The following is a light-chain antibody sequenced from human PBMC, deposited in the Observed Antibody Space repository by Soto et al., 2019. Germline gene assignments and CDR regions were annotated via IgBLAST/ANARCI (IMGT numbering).Light chain of an antibody. CDR1: SSDVGGYNY. CDR3: SSYAGSNNVV. CDR2: EVI. J-gene: IGLJ2*01. V-gene: IGLV2-8*01. Sequence: QSALTQPPSASGSPGQSVTISCTGTSSDVGGYNYVSWYQQHPGKAPKLMIYEVIKRPSGVPDRFSGSKSGNTASLTVSGLQAEDEADYYCSSYAGSNNVVFGGGTKVTVL.